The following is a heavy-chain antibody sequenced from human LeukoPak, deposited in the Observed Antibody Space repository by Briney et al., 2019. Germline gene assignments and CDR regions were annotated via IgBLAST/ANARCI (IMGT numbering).Heavy chain of an antibody. CDR1: GFTLSSYG. CDR3: TRGGRGTSYYWQY. V-gene: IGHV3-30*03. Sequence: AGGSLRLSCAASGFTLSSYGMHWVRQAPGKGLEWVAVISYDGSNKYYADSVKGRFTISRDNAENSLYLHMNSLRAEDTAVYYCTRGGRGTSYYWQYWGQGTLVTVSS. D-gene: IGHD1-26*01. J-gene: IGHJ4*02. CDR2: ISYDGSNK.